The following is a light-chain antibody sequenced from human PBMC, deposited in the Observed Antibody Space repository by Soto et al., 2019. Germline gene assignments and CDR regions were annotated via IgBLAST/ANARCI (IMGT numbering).Light chain of an antibody. Sequence: DIQMTQSPSTLSASVGDRVTITCRASQTISNWLAWYQQKPGKAPKLLIFDASTLESGVPSRFSGSGSGTEFTLTISSLQPDDFATYHCHQYSFLYTFGQGTKLEIK. CDR2: DAS. CDR3: HQYSFLYT. CDR1: QTISNW. V-gene: IGKV1-5*01. J-gene: IGKJ2*01.